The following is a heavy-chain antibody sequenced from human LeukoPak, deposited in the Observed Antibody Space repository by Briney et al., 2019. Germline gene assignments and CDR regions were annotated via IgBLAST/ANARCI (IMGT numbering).Heavy chain of an antibody. CDR3: ARASTATTRNIGY. J-gene: IGHJ4*02. Sequence: TGGSLRLSCAASGFTFSSYWMTWVRQAPGKGLEWVANIKQDGSEKYYVDSVKGRFTISRDNAKNSLYLQMNSLRAEDTAVYYCARASTATTRNIGYWGQGTLVTVSS. V-gene: IGHV3-7*01. D-gene: IGHD4-17*01. CDR2: IKQDGSEK. CDR1: GFTFSSYW.